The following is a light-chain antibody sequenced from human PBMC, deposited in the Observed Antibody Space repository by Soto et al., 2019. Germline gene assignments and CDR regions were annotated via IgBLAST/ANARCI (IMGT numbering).Light chain of an antibody. J-gene: IGKJ1*01. CDR3: QQYNNWPRT. CDR2: GAS. Sequence: ELLMTQSPATLSVSPGERAPLSCRASQSVSSNLAWYQQKPGQAPRLLIYGASTRATGIPARFSGSGSGTEFTLTISSLQSEDFAVYYCQQYNNWPRTFGQGTKVDIK. V-gene: IGKV3-15*01. CDR1: QSVSSN.